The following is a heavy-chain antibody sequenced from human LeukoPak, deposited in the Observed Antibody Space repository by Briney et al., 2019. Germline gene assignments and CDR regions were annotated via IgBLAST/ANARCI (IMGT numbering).Heavy chain of an antibody. CDR2: INHSGST. D-gene: IGHD1-26*01. CDR3: ASRQGSHLSKALDY. J-gene: IGHJ4*02. V-gene: IGHV4-34*01. CDR1: GGSFSGYY. Sequence: SETLSLTCAVYGGSFSGYYWSWIRQPPGKGLEWIGEINHSGSTNYNPSLKSRVTISVDTSKNQFSLKLSSVTAADTAVYYCASRQGSHLSKALDYWGQGTLVTVSS.